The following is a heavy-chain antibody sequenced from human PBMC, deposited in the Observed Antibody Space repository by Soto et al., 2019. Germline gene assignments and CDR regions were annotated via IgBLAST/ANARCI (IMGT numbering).Heavy chain of an antibody. CDR1: GFTFSSYG. CDR2: IWYDGSNK. V-gene: IGHV3-33*01. D-gene: IGHD3-10*01. J-gene: IGHJ5*02. Sequence: PGGSLRLSCAASGFTFSSYGMHWVRQAPGKGLEWVAVIWYDGSNKYYADSVKGRFTISRDNSKNTLYLQMNSLRAEDTAVYYCARDGRLWFGELLTNNWFDPWGQGTLVTVSS. CDR3: ARDGRLWFGELLTNNWFDP.